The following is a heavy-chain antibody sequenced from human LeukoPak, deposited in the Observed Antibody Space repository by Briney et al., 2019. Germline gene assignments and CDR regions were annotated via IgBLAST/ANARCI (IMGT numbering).Heavy chain of an antibody. V-gene: IGHV3-53*01. J-gene: IGHJ4*02. CDR1: GFTVSSNY. D-gene: IGHD3-22*01. Sequence: PGGSLRLSCAASGFTVSSNYISWVRQAPGKGLEWVSVIYSGGSTYYADSVKGRFTISRDRSKNTLYLQMYSLRAEDTAVFYCAKHDSSGYYFDYWGQGTLVTVSS. CDR3: AKHDSSGYYFDY. CDR2: IYSGGST.